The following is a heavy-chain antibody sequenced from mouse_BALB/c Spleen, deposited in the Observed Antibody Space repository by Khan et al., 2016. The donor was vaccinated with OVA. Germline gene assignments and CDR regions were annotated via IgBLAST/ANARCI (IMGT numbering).Heavy chain of an antibody. Sequence: VQLQQPGPELVRPGASVKISCKASGYSFTGYFMNWVMQSHGKSLEWIGRINPHIGETFYNQRFKDKATLTVDESSSTAHMELRSLASEDSAVYYCTRIYRGDVDYGGQGTTRTVSS. D-gene: IGHD2-13*01. J-gene: IGHJ2*01. CDR3: TRIYRGDVDY. V-gene: IGHV1-20*02. CDR2: INPHIGET. CDR1: GYSFTGYF.